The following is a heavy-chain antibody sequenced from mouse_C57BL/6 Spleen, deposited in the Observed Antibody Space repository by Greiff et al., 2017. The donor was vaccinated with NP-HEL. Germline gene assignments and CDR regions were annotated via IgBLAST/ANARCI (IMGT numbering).Heavy chain of an antibody. D-gene: IGHD2-4*01. V-gene: IGHV3-6*01. CDR2: ISYDGSN. CDR3: ARDDYDEGPWFAY. J-gene: IGHJ3*01. CDR1: GYSITSGYY. Sequence: EVQLQESGPGLVKPSQSLSLTCSVTGYSITSGYYWNWIRQFPGNKLEWMGYISYDGSNNYNPSLKNRISITRDTSKNQFFLKLNSVTTEDTATYYCARDDYDEGPWFAYWGQGTLVTVSA.